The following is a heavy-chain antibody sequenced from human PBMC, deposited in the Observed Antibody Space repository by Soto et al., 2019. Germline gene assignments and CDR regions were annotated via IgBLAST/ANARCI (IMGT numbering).Heavy chain of an antibody. CDR3: ATAGFSSGWSPSYFDS. D-gene: IGHD6-19*01. CDR1: GFTFSSYA. J-gene: IGHJ4*02. CDR2: MSGTGGST. Sequence: EVQLLESGGGLVQPGRSLRLSCAASGFTFSSYAMNWVRQAPGKGLEWVSAMSGTGGSTYYADSVKGRFTISRDNSKNTLYLQMNSPRVEDTAVFYCATAGFSSGWSPSYFDSWGQGTLVTVSS. V-gene: IGHV3-23*01.